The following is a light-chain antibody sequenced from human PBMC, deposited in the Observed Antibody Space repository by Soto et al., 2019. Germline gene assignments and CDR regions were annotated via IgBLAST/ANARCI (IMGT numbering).Light chain of an antibody. Sequence: QSVLTQPASVSGSPGQSITISCTGTSSDVGDYNYVSWYQQHPGKAPKLVIYEVSNRPSGGSNRFSGSKSGNTASLTISGLQAEDEADYYCNSHTGSNSFVFGTGTKVTVL. CDR3: NSHTGSNSFV. J-gene: IGLJ1*01. CDR2: EVS. V-gene: IGLV2-14*01. CDR1: SSDVGDYNY.